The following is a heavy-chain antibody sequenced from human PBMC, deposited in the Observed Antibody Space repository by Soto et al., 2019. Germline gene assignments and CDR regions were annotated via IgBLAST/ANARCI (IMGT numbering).Heavy chain of an antibody. D-gene: IGHD3-3*02. CDR2: ISGSGDNT. CDR3: ARLALTVGLSDC. CDR1: GFIFSSYA. V-gene: IGHV3-23*01. Sequence: PGGSLRLSCAASGFIFSSYAMVWVRQAPGKGLEWVSAISGSGDNTYYADSVKGRFTISRDNSKNTLYLQMNSLRADDAAVYYCARLALTVGLSDCWGQGTLVTVSS. J-gene: IGHJ4*02.